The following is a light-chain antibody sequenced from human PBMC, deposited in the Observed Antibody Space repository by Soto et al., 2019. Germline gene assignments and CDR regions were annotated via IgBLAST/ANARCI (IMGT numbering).Light chain of an antibody. V-gene: IGLV4-69*01. J-gene: IGLJ3*02. CDR1: SGHSNYA. CDR3: QDWGAGFRV. CDR2: LNSDGSH. Sequence: QPVLTQSPSASASLGASVKLTCTLSSGHSNYAIAWHQQQPEKGPRHLMILNSDGSHKQGDGIPDRSSGSSAEAARYLTISSLESEEEADYCCQDWGAGFRVFGEGTKLTVL.